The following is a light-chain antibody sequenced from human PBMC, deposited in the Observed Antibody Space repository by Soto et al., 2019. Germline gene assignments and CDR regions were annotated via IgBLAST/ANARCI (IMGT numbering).Light chain of an antibody. V-gene: IGKV1-5*03. CDR2: QAS. Sequence: DIQMTQSPSTLSASVGDRVTISCRASQTIGPWLAWYQQKPGKAPKLLIYQASTLESGVPSRFSGSGSGTDLSITISSLKPDDCETDEGQQFKNYPLTFGGGTKVDIK. CDR3: QQFKNYPLT. CDR1: QTIGPW. J-gene: IGKJ4*01.